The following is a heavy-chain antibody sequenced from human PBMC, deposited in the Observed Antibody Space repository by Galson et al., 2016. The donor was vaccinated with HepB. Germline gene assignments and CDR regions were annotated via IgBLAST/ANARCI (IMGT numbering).Heavy chain of an antibody. CDR2: IYNSGNT. V-gene: IGHV4-59*01. J-gene: IGHJ4*02. Sequence: SETLSLTCTVSGGSISSYYWSWIRQPPGKGLEWMGYIYNSGNTNYNPSLKSRVTISVDTSKSQISLKLTSVSAADTAVYYCARDRGGYNPFDYWGQGMLVTVSS. CDR1: GGSISSYY. D-gene: IGHD5-24*01. CDR3: ARDRGGYNPFDY.